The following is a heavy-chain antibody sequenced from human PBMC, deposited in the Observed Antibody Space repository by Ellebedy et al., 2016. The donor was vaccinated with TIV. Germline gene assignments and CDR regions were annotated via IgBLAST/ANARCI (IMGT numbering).Heavy chain of an antibody. CDR1: GFTFSNAW. CDR3: TTVYRYNYDSV. D-gene: IGHD5-18*01. Sequence: PGGSLRLSCAASGFTFSNAWMNWVRQAPGKGLEWVGRIKSKTDGGAADYAAPVKGRFTISRDDSKNTLYLQMNSLKTEDPAVYFCTTVYRYNYDSVWGQGTLVTVSS. V-gene: IGHV3-15*01. J-gene: IGHJ4*02. CDR2: IKSKTDGGAA.